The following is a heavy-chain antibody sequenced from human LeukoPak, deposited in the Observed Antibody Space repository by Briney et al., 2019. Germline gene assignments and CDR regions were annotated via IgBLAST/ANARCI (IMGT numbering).Heavy chain of an antibody. CDR3: ASSGGYSGYDKLDY. J-gene: IGHJ4*02. CDR2: ITPFNGNT. D-gene: IGHD5-12*01. Sequence: GASVKVSCKASGYTFTSYDINWVRQAPGQALEWMGWITPFNGNTNYAQKFQDRVTITRDRSMSTAYMELSSLRSEDTAMYYCASSGGYSGYDKLDYWGQGTLVTVSS. V-gene: IGHV1-45*02. CDR1: GYTFTSYD.